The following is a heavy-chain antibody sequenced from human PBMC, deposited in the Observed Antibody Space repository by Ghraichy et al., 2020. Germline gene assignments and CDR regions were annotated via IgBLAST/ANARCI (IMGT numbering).Heavy chain of an antibody. V-gene: IGHV3-30-3*01. CDR2: ISYDGSNK. D-gene: IGHD1-26*01. Sequence: GESLNISCAASGFTFSSYAMHWVRQAPGKGLEWVAVISYDGSNKYYADSVKGRFTISRDNSKNTLYLQMNSLRAEDTAVYYCARMSGPHLVGATIDIWGQGTMVTVSS. CDR1: GFTFSSYA. J-gene: IGHJ3*02. CDR3: ARMSGPHLVGATIDI.